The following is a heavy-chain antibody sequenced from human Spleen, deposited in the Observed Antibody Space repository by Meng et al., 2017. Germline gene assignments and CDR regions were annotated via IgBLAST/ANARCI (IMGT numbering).Heavy chain of an antibody. V-gene: IGHV1-2*02. CDR1: GYTFTGYY. CDR2: INPNSGGT. D-gene: IGHD3-22*01. CDR3: ARDNYSITMIVLNYDYYGMDV. J-gene: IGHJ6*02. Sequence: ASVKVSCKASGYTFTGYYMHWVRQAPGQGLEWMGWINPNSGGTNYAQKFQGRVTMTRDTSISTAYMELSRLRSDDTAVYYCARDNYSITMIVLNYDYYGMDVWGQGTTVTVSS.